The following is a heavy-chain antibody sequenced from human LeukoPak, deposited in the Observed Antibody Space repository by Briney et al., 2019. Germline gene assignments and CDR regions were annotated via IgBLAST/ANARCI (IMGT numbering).Heavy chain of an antibody. D-gene: IGHD3-10*01. CDR2: TEPGTGS. CDR3: ARDYRDAYGYRYFDL. J-gene: IGHJ2*01. Sequence: GGSLRLSCAASGFTFSTYRMNWVRLAPGEGLGWVSSTEPGTGSIADPVQGRFTISRDNAHNSLYLQMNSLRVEDTAVYYCARDYRDAYGYRYFDLWGRGTLVTVSS. V-gene: IGHV3-21*01. CDR1: GFTFSTYR.